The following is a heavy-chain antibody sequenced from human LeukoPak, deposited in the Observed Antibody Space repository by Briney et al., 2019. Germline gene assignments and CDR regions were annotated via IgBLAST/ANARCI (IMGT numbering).Heavy chain of an antibody. J-gene: IGHJ3*02. Sequence: GGSLRLSCAASGFTFSSYWMHWVRQAPGKGLVWVSGINNDGSSTKYADSVKGRFTISRDNAKNTLYLQTNSLRADDTAVYYCARGQGHGFDIWGQGTMVTVSS. CDR2: INNDGSST. CDR3: ARGQGHGFDI. CDR1: GFTFSSYW. V-gene: IGHV3-74*01.